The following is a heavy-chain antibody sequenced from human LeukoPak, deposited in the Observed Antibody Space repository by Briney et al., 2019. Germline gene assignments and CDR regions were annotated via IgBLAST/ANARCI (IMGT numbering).Heavy chain of an antibody. V-gene: IGHV4-61*02. Sequence: SETLSLTCTVSGGSISSGSYYWNWIRQPAGKGLEWIGRIYTSGSTNYNPSLKSRVTISVDTSKNQFSLKLSSVTAADTAVYYCARGDYYSVFDYWGQGTLVTVSS. CDR3: ARGDYYSVFDY. D-gene: IGHD3-10*01. CDR2: IYTSGST. CDR1: GGSISSGSYY. J-gene: IGHJ4*02.